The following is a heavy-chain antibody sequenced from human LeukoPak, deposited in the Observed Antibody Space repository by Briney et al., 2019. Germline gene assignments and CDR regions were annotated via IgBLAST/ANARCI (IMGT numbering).Heavy chain of an antibody. CDR1: GFTFSDYY. D-gene: IGHD2-21*02. J-gene: IGHJ4*02. Sequence: GGSLRLSCAASGFTFSDYYMTWIRQAPGKGLEWVSYIGSSGGIIYYADSVKGRFTISRDNAKDSLYLQMNSLRAEDTAVYYCARIHTATEEVFDYWGQGTLVTVSS. CDR2: IGSSGGII. V-gene: IGHV3-11*04. CDR3: ARIHTATEEVFDY.